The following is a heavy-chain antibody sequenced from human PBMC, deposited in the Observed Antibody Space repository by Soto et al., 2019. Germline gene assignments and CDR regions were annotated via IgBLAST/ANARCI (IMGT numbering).Heavy chain of an antibody. Sequence: EVQLLESGGGLVQAGGSLRLSCSASGFSFSTYAMSWVRQAPGKGLEWVSAISGGGGSTYYADSVKGRFTISRDNSKNTLYLQMNSLRAEDTAVYYCAKNWDTTFSSSSHWGQGTLVTVSS. D-gene: IGHD6-6*01. CDR2: ISGGGGST. CDR3: AKNWDTTFSSSSH. J-gene: IGHJ4*02. CDR1: GFSFSTYA. V-gene: IGHV3-23*01.